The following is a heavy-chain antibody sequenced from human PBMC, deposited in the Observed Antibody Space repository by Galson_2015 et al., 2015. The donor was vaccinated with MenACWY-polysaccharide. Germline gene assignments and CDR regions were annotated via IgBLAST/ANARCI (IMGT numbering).Heavy chain of an antibody. Sequence: TLSLTCTVAGGSISSGGYSWSWIRQPPGKGLEWIGYIYRSGSTYYNPSLRIRVTISVDRSKNQFSLKLSSVTAADTAVYYCARVGCSGGSCYPDYWGQGTLVTVSS. D-gene: IGHD2-15*01. CDR3: ARVGCSGGSCYPDY. J-gene: IGHJ4*02. CDR2: IYRSGST. V-gene: IGHV4-30-2*01. CDR1: GGSISSGGYS.